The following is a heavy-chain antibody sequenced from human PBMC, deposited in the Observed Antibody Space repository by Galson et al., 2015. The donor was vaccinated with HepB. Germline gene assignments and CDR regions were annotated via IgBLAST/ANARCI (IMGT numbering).Heavy chain of an antibody. CDR1: GFTFSGSA. V-gene: IGHV3-73*01. CDR3: TRRGDSGWYGKEDY. Sequence: SLRLSCAASGFTFSGSAIHWVRQASGKGLEWIGRIRSKANSYATGYAASVKGRFTISRDDSKNTAYLQMNSLKTEDTAVYYCTRRGDSGWYGKEDYWSQGTLVTVPS. CDR2: IRSKANSYAT. J-gene: IGHJ4*02. D-gene: IGHD6-19*01.